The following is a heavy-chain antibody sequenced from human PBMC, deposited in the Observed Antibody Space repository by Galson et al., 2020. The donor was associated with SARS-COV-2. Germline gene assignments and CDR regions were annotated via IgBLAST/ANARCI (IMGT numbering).Heavy chain of an antibody. CDR1: AFTFSSYA. CDR2: ISFDGNNT. Sequence: GGSLRLSCAASAFTFSSYAMHWVRQAPGKGLEWVALISFDGNNTFYADSVKGRFTISRDNSKNTLYLEMNSLRAEDTAVYYCAKRGGLPTGGDNWFDPLGQGTLVIVSS. CDR3: AKRGGLPTGGDNWFDP. V-gene: IGHV3-30-3*02. D-gene: IGHD1-1*01. J-gene: IGHJ5*02.